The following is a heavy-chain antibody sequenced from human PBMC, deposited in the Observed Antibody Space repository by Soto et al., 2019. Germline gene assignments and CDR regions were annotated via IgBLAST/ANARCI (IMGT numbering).Heavy chain of an antibody. D-gene: IGHD6-6*01. Sequence: PSETLSLTCTVSGGSSRRYYWNWIRQPPGKVLEWIGYVSYSGVTNYNPSLQSRFTILLYTSKNQFSLKLTSVTAADTAMYYCASRQEYSSNFDYWGQGALVTVSS. V-gene: IGHV4-59*08. CDR2: VSYSGVT. CDR3: ASRQEYSSNFDY. CDR1: GGSSRRYY. J-gene: IGHJ4*02.